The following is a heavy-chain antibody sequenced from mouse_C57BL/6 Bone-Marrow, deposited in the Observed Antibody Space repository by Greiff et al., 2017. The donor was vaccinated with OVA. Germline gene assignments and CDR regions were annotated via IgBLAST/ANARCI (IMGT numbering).Heavy chain of an antibody. CDR3: ARPLWLHTWFAY. CDR2: IYPRSGNT. D-gene: IGHD2-2*01. V-gene: IGHV1-81*01. CDR1: GYTFTSYG. Sequence: QVQLQQSGAELARPGASVKLSCKASGYTFTSYGISWVKQRPGQGLEWIGAIYPRSGNTYYNEKFTGKATLTADTSSSPAYLELRSLRSEDSAVYFCARPLWLHTWFAYWGQGTLVTVSA. J-gene: IGHJ3*01.